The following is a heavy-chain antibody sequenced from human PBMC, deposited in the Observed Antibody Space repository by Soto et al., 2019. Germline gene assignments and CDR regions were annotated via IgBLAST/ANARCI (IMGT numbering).Heavy chain of an antibody. V-gene: IGHV3-74*01. CDR1: EFIFSIYW. CDR3: ARDFMARGRDSNWFDP. Sequence: WGSLVLSCAASEFIFSIYWMHWVRQAPGKGPVWVGRINGAGRNTRYTDSVKGRFTISRDNAKNTLYLQMDSLRAEDTAVYYCARDFMARGRDSNWFDPWGQGTVVTVSS. CDR2: INGAGRNT. J-gene: IGHJ5*02. D-gene: IGHD3-10*01.